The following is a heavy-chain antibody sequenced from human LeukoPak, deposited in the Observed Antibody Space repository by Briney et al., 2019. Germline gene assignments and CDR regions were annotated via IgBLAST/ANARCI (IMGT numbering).Heavy chain of an antibody. CDR1: GGSVSSGSYY. D-gene: IGHD1-26*01. J-gene: IGHJ4*02. Sequence: SETLSLTRTVSGGSVSSGSYYWSWIRQPPGKGLEWIGYIYYSGSTNYNPSLKSRVTISVDTSKNQFSLKLSSVTAADTAVYYCARNRYSGRYYWGQGTLVTVSS. CDR2: IYYSGST. CDR3: ARNRYSGRYY. V-gene: IGHV4-61*01.